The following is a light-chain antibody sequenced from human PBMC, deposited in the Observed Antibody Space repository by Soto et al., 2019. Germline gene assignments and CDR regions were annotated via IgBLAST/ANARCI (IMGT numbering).Light chain of an antibody. CDR3: QQYNSYST. V-gene: IGKV1-5*01. CDR1: QSISTR. Sequence: DIQMTQSPSTLSASVGDRVTITCRASQSISTRLAWYQQKPGKAPKLLIYDASSLESGVPSRFSGSASGTEFTLTISSLQPDDFATYYCQQYNSYSTFGQGT. CDR2: DAS. J-gene: IGKJ1*01.